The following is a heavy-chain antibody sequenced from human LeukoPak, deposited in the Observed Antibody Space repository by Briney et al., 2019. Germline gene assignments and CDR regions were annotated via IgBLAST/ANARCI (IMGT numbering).Heavy chain of an antibody. J-gene: IGHJ4*02. V-gene: IGHV4-31*03. D-gene: IGHD4-17*01. CDR2: IYYSGST. CDR3: AADDYGDYILDY. CDR1: GGSISSGGYY. Sequence: SETLSLTCTVSGGSISSGGYYWCWIRQHPGKGLEWIGYIYYSGSTYYNPSLKSRVTISVDTSKNQFSLKLSSVTAADTAVYYCAADDYGDYILDYWGQGTLVTVSS.